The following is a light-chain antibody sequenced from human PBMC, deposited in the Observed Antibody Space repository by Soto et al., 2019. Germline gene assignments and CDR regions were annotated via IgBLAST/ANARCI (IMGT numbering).Light chain of an antibody. V-gene: IGLV2-23*02. CDR1: SSDVGSYNL. J-gene: IGLJ2*01. Sequence: QSVLTQPASVSGSPGQSITISCTGTSSDVGSYNLVSWYQQHPGKAPKLMIYEVSKRPSGVSNRFSGSKSGNTASLTISGLQAEDEADYYCCSYADSSTSFGGGTKLTVL. CDR3: CSYADSSTS. CDR2: EVS.